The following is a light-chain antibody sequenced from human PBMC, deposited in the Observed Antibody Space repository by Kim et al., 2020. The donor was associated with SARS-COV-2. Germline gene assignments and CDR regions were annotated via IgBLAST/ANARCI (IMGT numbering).Light chain of an antibody. V-gene: IGKV3-20*01. CDR3: HQYDDSSWT. Sequence: EIVLTQSPGTLSLSPGERATLSCRASQSVRSSYLAWYQQKPGQAPRLLIDGVSRRATGTPDRFSGSGSGTDFTLAVSRLEAEDFAMYYCHQYDDSSWTFGQGTKVDIK. J-gene: IGKJ1*01. CDR2: GVS. CDR1: QSVRSSY.